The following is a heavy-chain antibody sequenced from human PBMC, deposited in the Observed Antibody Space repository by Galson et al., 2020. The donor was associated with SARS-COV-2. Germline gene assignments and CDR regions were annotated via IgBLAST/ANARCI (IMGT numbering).Heavy chain of an antibody. CDR2: ISHSGGT. Sequence: SETLSLTCAVSGTSISGGSYSWNWIRQPPGKGLQWIGYISHSGGTYYNPSPKSRVTISGDRSKNQFSLRLSSVTAADAAVYFCARLHYGEYAPGAFDIWGPGTRVTV. CDR3: ARLHYGEYAPGAFDI. V-gene: IGHV4-30-2*01. CDR1: GTSISGGSYS. J-gene: IGHJ3*02. D-gene: IGHD4-17*01.